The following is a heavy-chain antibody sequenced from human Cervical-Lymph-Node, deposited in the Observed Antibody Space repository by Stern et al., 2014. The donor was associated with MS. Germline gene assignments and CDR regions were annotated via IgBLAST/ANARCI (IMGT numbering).Heavy chain of an antibody. CDR1: GYIFTGYY. CDR2: INPNTGGT. Sequence: QVQLVQSGAEVKKPGASVKVSCKTSGYIFTGYYIHWVRQAPGQGLEWMAWINPNTGGTKYATKFQGRVTMSRDTSISTAYVELSSLTSDDTAVYYCARDQRGITIFGVVTDYYYLGMDVWGQGTTVTVSS. D-gene: IGHD3-3*01. J-gene: IGHJ6*02. CDR3: ARDQRGITIFGVVTDYYYLGMDV. V-gene: IGHV1-2*02.